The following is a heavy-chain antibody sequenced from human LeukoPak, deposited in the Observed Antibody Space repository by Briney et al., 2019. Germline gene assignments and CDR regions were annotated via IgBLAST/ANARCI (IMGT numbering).Heavy chain of an antibody. CDR2: ISAYNGHT. CDR1: GYTFTSYG. Sequence: ASVKVSCKASGYTFTSYGISWVRQAPGQGLEWMGWISAYNGHTNYAQKFQGRVTMTTDTSTSTAYMELRSLRSDDTAVYYCARVMSVVVPAAFDYWGQGTLVTVSS. J-gene: IGHJ4*02. V-gene: IGHV1-18*01. D-gene: IGHD2-2*01. CDR3: ARVMSVVVPAAFDY.